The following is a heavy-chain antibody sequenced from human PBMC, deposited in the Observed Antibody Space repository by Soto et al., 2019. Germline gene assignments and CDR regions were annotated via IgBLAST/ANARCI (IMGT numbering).Heavy chain of an antibody. CDR2: IYYSGST. V-gene: IGHV4-39*01. Sequence: PSETLSLTCTVSGGSISSSSYYWCWIRHPPGKGLEWIGSIYYSGSTYYNPSLKSRVTISVDTSKNQFSLKLSSVTAADTAVYYCASLYGDFNWFDPWGQGTLVTVSP. CDR3: ASLYGDFNWFDP. CDR1: GGSISSSSYY. J-gene: IGHJ5*02. D-gene: IGHD4-17*01.